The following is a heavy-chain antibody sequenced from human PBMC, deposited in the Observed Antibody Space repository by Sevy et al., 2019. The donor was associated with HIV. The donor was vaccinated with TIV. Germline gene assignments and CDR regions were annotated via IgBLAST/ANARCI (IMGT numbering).Heavy chain of an antibody. CDR2: ISGSGGST. Sequence: GGSLRLSCAASGFTFSSYAMSWDRQAPGKGLEWVSAISGSGGSTYYADSVKGRFTISRDNSKNTLYLQMNSLRAEDTAVYYCAKDPHIASIGYFDYWGQGTLVTVSS. D-gene: IGHD5-12*01. CDR1: GFTFSSYA. J-gene: IGHJ4*02. CDR3: AKDPHIASIGYFDY. V-gene: IGHV3-23*01.